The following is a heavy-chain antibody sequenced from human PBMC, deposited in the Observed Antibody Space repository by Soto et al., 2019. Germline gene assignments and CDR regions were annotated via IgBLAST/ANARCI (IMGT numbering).Heavy chain of an antibody. J-gene: IGHJ4*02. V-gene: IGHV1-3*01. D-gene: IGHD1-20*01. CDR2: INAGNGNT. CDR1: GYTFTSYA. Sequence: ASVKVSCKASGYTFTSYAMHWVRQAPGQRLEWMGWINAGNGNTKYSQKFQGRVTITRDTSASTAYMELSSLRSEDTAVYYCARASFLDNWNHLAGHWGQGTLVTVSS. CDR3: ARASFLDNWNHLAGH.